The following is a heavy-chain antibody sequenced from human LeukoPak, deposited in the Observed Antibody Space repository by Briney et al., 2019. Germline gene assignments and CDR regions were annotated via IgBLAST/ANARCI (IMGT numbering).Heavy chain of an antibody. CDR2: IRGTDGYT. CDR3: ARRWLDP. Sequence: GGSLRLSCAASGFTFNIYAMSWIRQAPGKGLEWFSTIRGTDGYTYYADSVKGRFTISRDNAKNSLYLQLSSLRAEDTAVYYCARRWLDPWGQGTLVTVSS. CDR1: GFTFNIYA. J-gene: IGHJ5*02. V-gene: IGHV3-23*01.